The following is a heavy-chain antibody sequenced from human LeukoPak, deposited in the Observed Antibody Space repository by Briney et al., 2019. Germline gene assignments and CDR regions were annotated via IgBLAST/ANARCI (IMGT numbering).Heavy chain of an antibody. CDR2: INTNTGNP. V-gene: IGHV7-4-1*02. CDR1: GYTFTSYA. Sequence: ASVKVSCKASGYTFTSYAMNWVRQAPGQGLEWMGWINTNTGNPTYAQGFTGRFVFSLDTSVSTAYLQISSLKAEDTAVYYCARNYSSGYPAYYFDYWGQGTLVTVSS. CDR3: ARNYSSGYPAYYFDY. D-gene: IGHD3-22*01. J-gene: IGHJ4*02.